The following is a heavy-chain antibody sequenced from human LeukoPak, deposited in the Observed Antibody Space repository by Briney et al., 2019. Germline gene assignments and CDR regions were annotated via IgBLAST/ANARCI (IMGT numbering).Heavy chain of an antibody. J-gene: IGHJ4*02. V-gene: IGHV3-23*01. CDR3: AKDRGY. CDR2: ISGSGGSA. CDR1: GFTFSSFE. Sequence: PGGSLRLSCAASGFTFSSFEMSWVRQAPGKGLEWVSAISGSGGSAYYADSVKGRFTISRDNSRNSLSLQMNSVRAEDTAVYYCAKDRGYWGQGTLVAVPS.